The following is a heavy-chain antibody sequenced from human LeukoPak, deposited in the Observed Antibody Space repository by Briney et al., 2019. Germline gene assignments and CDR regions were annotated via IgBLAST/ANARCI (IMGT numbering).Heavy chain of an antibody. CDR1: GFTFSSYA. D-gene: IGHD3-16*01. Sequence: GRSLRLSCAASGFTFSSYAMHWVRQAPGKGLEWVAVISYDGSNKYYADSVKGRFTISRDNSKNTLYLQMNSLRAKDTAVYYCARNYDYLDYWGQGTLVTVSS. CDR3: ARNYDYLDY. CDR2: ISYDGSNK. V-gene: IGHV3-30*04. J-gene: IGHJ4*02.